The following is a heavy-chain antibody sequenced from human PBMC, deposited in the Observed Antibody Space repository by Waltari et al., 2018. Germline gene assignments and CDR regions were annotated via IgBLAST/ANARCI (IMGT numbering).Heavy chain of an antibody. V-gene: IGHV3-53*02. Sequence: EVQLVETGGGLIQPGGSLRLSCAASGFTVSGIYMSWVRQAPGKGLEWVSVIYRGGNTYYADSVKGRFTVSRDNSKNMLYLQMSSLRVEDTAVYYCAVDSGYDILGNAFDIWGQGTMVTVSS. CDR3: AVDSGYDILGNAFDI. D-gene: IGHD5-12*01. CDR1: GFTVSGIY. CDR2: IYRGGNT. J-gene: IGHJ3*02.